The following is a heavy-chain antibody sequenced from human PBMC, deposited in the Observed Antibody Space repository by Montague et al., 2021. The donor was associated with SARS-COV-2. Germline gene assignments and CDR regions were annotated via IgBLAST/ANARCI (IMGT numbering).Heavy chain of an antibody. Sequence: SETLSLTCTFSGASMLTKNYYWGWIRQPPGNLLEWIGSISYSATSYSNPSLKSRVTMSVDTSRNQLSLNLSSVTVADTAVYYCARLGITLGGVIVIRYYFDVWGQGTLVTVSS. J-gene: IGHJ4*02. D-gene: IGHD3-16*02. CDR3: ARLGITLGGVIVIRYYFDV. CDR1: GASMLTKNYY. CDR2: ISYSATS. V-gene: IGHV4-39*01.